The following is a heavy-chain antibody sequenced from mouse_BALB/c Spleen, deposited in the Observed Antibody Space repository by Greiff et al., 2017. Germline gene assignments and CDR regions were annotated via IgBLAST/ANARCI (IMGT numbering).Heavy chain of an antibody. CDR3: ARSHSPLAY. Sequence: VQLQQSGAELAKPGASVKMSCKASGYTFTSYWMHWVKQRPGQGLEWIGYINPSTGYTEYNQKFKDKATLTADKSSSTAYMQLSSLTSEDSAVYYCARSHSPLAYWGQGTLVTVSA. CDR2: INPSTGYT. J-gene: IGHJ3*01. CDR1: GYTFTSYW. V-gene: IGHV1-7*01.